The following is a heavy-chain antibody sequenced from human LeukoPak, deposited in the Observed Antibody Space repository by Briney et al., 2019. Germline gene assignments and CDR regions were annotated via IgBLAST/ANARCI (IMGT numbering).Heavy chain of an antibody. V-gene: IGHV1-69*13. Sequence: ASVKVSCNASGGTFSSYAISWVRQAPGQGLEWMGGIIPIFGTANYAQKFQGRVTITADESTSTAYMELSSLRSEDTAVYYCARFVGLRGDFDYWGQGTLVTVSS. D-gene: IGHD3-10*01. CDR1: GGTFSSYA. J-gene: IGHJ4*02. CDR2: IIPIFGTA. CDR3: ARFVGLRGDFDY.